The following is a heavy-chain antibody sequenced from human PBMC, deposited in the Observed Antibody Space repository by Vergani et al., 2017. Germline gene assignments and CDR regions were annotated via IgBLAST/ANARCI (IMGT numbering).Heavy chain of an antibody. V-gene: IGHV3-23*01. Sequence: EVQLLESGGGLVQPGGSLRLSCAASGFNFRSYHMSWVRQAPGKGLEWVSSISSSDSRTYYADSVRGRVTISRDNSKNKVYLQMDDLRAEDTDVYYCAKDLSVVEEADDFRGQGTLVKVSS. CDR3: AKDLSVVEEADDF. CDR1: GFNFRSYH. D-gene: IGHD2/OR15-2a*01. J-gene: IGHJ4*02. CDR2: ISSSDSRT.